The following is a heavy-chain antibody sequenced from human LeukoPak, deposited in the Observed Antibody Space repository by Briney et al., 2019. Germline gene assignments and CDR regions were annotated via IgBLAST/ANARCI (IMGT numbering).Heavy chain of an antibody. CDR2: IYPGDSDT. J-gene: IGHJ4*02. CDR3: ARHVLAGSGWYTSPFDY. D-gene: IGHD6-19*01. Sequence: GESLQISCKGSGYGFTSYWIGWVRPMPGKGLEWMGIIYPGDSDTRYSPSFQGQVTISADKSISTAYLQWSSLKASDTAMYYCARHVLAGSGWYTSPFDYWGQGTLVTVSS. V-gene: IGHV5-51*01. CDR1: GYGFTSYW.